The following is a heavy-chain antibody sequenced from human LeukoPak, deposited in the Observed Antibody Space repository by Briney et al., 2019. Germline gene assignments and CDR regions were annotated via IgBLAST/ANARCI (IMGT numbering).Heavy chain of an antibody. D-gene: IGHD1-26*01. Sequence: GGSLRLSCAASGFTFSSYAMTWVRQAPGKGLEWVSAITGGGSTSYADSVKGRFTISRDNSNNTLYVQMNSLRAEDTAVYYCAKAPKLGGSGYYFDYWGQGTLVTVSS. V-gene: IGHV3-23*01. CDR3: AKAPKLGGSGYYFDY. CDR2: ITGGGST. J-gene: IGHJ4*02. CDR1: GFTFSSYA.